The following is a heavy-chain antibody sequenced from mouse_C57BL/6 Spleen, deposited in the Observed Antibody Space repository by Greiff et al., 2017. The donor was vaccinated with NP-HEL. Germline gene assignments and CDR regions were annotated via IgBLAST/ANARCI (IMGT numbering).Heavy chain of an antibody. D-gene: IGHD1-1*01. CDR1: GYSITSGYY. CDR2: ISYDGSN. J-gene: IGHJ2*01. Sequence: VQLKESGPGLVKPSQSLSLTCSVTGYSITSGYYWNWIRQFPGNKLEWMGYISYDGSNNYNPSLKNRISITRDTSKNQFFLKLNSVTTEDTATYYCARYIYYYGSLLFDYWGQGTTLTVSS. V-gene: IGHV3-6*01. CDR3: ARYIYYYGSLLFDY.